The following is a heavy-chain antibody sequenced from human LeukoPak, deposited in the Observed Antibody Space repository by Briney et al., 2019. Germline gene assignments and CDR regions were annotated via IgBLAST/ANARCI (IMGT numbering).Heavy chain of an antibody. CDR3: ARDQDIVVVVAALRQKEMGGFDP. CDR1: GYTFTNYD. J-gene: IGHJ5*02. V-gene: IGHV1-8*01. Sequence: ASVKVSCKASGYTFTNYDINWVRQATGQGPEWMGWMNPKSGNTGYAQKFQGRVTMTRNTSISTAYMELSSLRSDDTAVYYCARDQDIVVVVAALRQKEMGGFDPWGQGTLVTVSS. CDR2: MNPKSGNT. D-gene: IGHD2-15*01.